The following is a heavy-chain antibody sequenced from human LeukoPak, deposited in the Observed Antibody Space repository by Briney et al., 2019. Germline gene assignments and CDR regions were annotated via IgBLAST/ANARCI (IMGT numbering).Heavy chain of an antibody. V-gene: IGHV4-31*03. CDR3: GRDRYDSSYYDFLDY. CDR2: IYYSGST. D-gene: IGHD3-22*01. Sequence: SQTLSLTCTVSGGSISSGDYYWSWIRQHPGKGLEWIGNIYYSGSTYYNPSLKSRVTISVDTSKSQFSLKLSSVTAADTAVYYCGRDRYDSSYYDFLDYGRRGTLVTVS. J-gene: IGHJ4*02. CDR1: GGSISSGDYY.